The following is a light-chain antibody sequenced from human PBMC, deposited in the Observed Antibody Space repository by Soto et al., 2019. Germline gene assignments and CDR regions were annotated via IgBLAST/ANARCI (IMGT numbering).Light chain of an antibody. CDR2: GNS. CDR1: SSNIGAGYD. J-gene: IGLJ1*01. CDR3: PSYISSLSGYV. V-gene: IGLV1-40*01. Sequence: QSDLTQPPSVSGAPGQRVTFSCTGSSSNIGAGYDVHWYQQLPGTAPKLLIYGNSNRPSGVPDRFSGSKSGTSASLAITGLQADYEANDKWPSYISSLSGYVSGTGTNLTVL.